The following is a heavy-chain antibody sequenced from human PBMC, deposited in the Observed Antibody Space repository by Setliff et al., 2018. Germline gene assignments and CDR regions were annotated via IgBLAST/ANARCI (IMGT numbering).Heavy chain of an antibody. J-gene: IGHJ4*02. V-gene: IGHV1-8*03. Sequence: ASVKVSCKASGYTFTSYAMHWVRQAPGQRLEWMGWMNPNSGNTGYAQKFRGRVTITRNTSISTAYMELSSLRSEDTAVYYCARRGLGYDVWGGYYTMYYFDDWGQGTLVTVSS. CDR1: GYTFTSYA. CDR3: ARRGLGYDVWGGYYTMYYFDD. CDR2: MNPNSGNT. D-gene: IGHD3-3*01.